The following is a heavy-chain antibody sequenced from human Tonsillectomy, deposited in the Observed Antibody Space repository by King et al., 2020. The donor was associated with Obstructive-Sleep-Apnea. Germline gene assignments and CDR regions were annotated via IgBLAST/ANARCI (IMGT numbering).Heavy chain of an antibody. J-gene: IGHJ6*04. CDR2: IVVGRGNT. CDR3: CVGDIGVVVAATDSYYYYGMDV. Sequence: QVQLVESGPEVKKPGTSVKVSCKASGFTFTSSAMQWVRQARGQRLEWIGWIVVGRGNTNYAQKFQERVTITRDMSTSTAYMELRSLRSEETAVSYFCVGDIGVVVAATDSYYYYGMDVWGKGTTVTVSS. V-gene: IGHV1-58*02. CDR1: GFTFTSSA. D-gene: IGHD2-15*01.